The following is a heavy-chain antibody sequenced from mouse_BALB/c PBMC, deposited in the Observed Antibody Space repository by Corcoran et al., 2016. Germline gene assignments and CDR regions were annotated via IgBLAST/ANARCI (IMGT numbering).Heavy chain of an antibody. CDR3: ARQTGNAPYYYVMDY. CDR1: GYTFTNYG. D-gene: IGHD4-1*01. V-gene: IGHV9-1*02. CDR2: INTYTGEP. J-gene: IGHJ4*01. Sequence: QIPLVQSGPELKKPGETVKISCKASGYTFTNYGMNWVKQAPGKGLKWMGWINTYTGEPTYADDFKGRFAFSLETSASTAYLQINNLKNEDMATYFCARQTGNAPYYYVMDYWGQGTSVTVSS.